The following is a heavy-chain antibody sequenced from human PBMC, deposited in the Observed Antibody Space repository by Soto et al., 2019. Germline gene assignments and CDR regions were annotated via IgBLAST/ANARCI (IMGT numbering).Heavy chain of an antibody. V-gene: IGHV4-39*01. J-gene: IGHJ4*02. D-gene: IGHD1-1*01. CDR1: GGSISSSSYY. CDR2: ISYSEIT. Sequence: PSETLSLTCTVSGGSISSSSYYWGWIRQPPGKGLAWIGSISYSEITYYNPSLKSRVTISVDTSKNQVSLKLSSVTAADTAVYYCARHRNWKVDYWGQGTLVTVSS. CDR3: ARHRNWKVDY.